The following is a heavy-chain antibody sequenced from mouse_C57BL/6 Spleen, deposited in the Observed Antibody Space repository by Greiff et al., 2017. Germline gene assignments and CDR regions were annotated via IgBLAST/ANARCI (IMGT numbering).Heavy chain of an antibody. CDR3: ARRDYYGSSYGGYFDY. D-gene: IGHD1-1*01. V-gene: IGHV1-53*01. CDR2: INPSNGGT. CDR1: GYTFTSYW. Sequence: QVQLQQPGTELVKPGASVKLSCKASGYTFTSYWMHWVKQRPGHGLEWIGNINPSNGGTNYNEKFKSKATLTVDKSSSTAYMQLSSLTSEDYAVYYCARRDYYGSSYGGYFDYWGQGTTLTGSS. J-gene: IGHJ2*01.